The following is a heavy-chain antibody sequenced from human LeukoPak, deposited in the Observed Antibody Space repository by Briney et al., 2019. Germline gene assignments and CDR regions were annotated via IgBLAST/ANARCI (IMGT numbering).Heavy chain of an antibody. D-gene: IGHD2-15*01. CDR2: IWYDGSNK. J-gene: IGHJ4*02. CDR1: GFTFSSYG. Sequence: GGSLRLSCAASGFTFSSYGMHWVRQAPGKGLEWVAVIWYDGSNKYYADPVKGRFTISRDNSKNTLYLQMNSLRAEDTAVYYCARGGWDCSGGSCYSDYWGQGTLVTVSS. CDR3: ARGGWDCSGGSCYSDY. V-gene: IGHV3-33*01.